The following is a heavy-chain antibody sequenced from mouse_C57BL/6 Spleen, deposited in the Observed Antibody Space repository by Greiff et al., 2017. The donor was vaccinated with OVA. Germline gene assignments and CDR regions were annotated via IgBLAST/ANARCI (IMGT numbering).Heavy chain of an antibody. Sequence: QVQLQQPGAELVMPGASVKLSCKASGYTFTSYWMHWVKQRPGQGLEWIGGIDPSDSYTNYNQKFKGKSTLTVDKSSSTAYMQLRSLTSEDSAVYYCAVSTTSFEYWGQGTTLTVSS. V-gene: IGHV1-69*01. CDR3: AVSTTSFEY. D-gene: IGHD1-1*01. CDR2: IDPSDSYT. J-gene: IGHJ2*01. CDR1: GYTFTSYW.